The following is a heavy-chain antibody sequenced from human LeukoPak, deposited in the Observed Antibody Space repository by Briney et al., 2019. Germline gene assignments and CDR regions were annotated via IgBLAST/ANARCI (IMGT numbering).Heavy chain of an antibody. CDR3: ARGKVTTFGAFDI. CDR1: GFTFSSYA. D-gene: IGHD4-17*01. J-gene: IGHJ3*02. V-gene: IGHV3-30-3*01. CDR2: ISYDGSNK. Sequence: GGSLRLSCAASGFTFSSYAMHWVRQAPGKGLEWVAVISYDGSNKYYADSVKGRFTISRDNSKNTLYLQMNSLRAEDTAVYYCARGKVTTFGAFDIWGQGTMVTVSS.